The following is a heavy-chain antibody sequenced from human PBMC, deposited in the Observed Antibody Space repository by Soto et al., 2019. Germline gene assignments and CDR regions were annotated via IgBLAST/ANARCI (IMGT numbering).Heavy chain of an antibody. D-gene: IGHD4-17*01. J-gene: IGHJ4*02. Sequence: QVQLVQSGAEVKKPGSSVKVSCKASRGTFSSYAISWVRQAPGQGLEWMGGIIPIFGTANYAQKFQGRVTITADESTSTAYMELSSLRSEDTAVYYCARHLFPNYGDYDSGYWGQGTLVTVSS. CDR2: IIPIFGTA. CDR1: RGTFSSYA. V-gene: IGHV1-69*01. CDR3: ARHLFPNYGDYDSGY.